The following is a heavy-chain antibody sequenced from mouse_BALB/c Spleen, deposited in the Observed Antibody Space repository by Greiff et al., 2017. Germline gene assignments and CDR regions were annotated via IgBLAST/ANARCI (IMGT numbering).Heavy chain of an antibody. CDR3: ARSNLVLDY. CDR1: GYAFTNYL. CDR2: INPGSGGT. J-gene: IGHJ2*01. V-gene: IGHV1-54*03. Sequence: VQLQQSGAELVRPGTSVKVSCKASGYAFTNYLIEWVKQRPGQGLEWIGVINPGSGGTNYNEKFKGKATLTADKSSSTAYMQLSSLTSDDSAVYFCARSNLVLDYWGQGTTLTVSS.